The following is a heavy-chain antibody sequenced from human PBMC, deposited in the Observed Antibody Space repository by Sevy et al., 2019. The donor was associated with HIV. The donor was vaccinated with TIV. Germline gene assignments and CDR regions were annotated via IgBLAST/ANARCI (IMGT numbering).Heavy chain of an antibody. CDR3: ARDRGIAAAALDY. V-gene: IGHV3-33*01. CDR2: IWYDGSNK. Sequence: GGSLRLSCAASGFTFSSYDMHWVRQAPGKGLEWVAVIWYDGSNKYYADSVKGRFTISRDNSKNTLYLQMNSLRAEDTAVYYCARDRGIAAAALDYWGQGTLVTVSS. J-gene: IGHJ4*02. CDR1: GFTFSSYD. D-gene: IGHD6-13*01.